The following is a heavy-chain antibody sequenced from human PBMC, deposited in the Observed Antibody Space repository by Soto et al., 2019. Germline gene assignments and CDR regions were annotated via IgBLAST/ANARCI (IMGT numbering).Heavy chain of an antibody. D-gene: IGHD5-18*01. CDR1: GDSVSSNSAA. CDR2: TYYRSKWYN. CDR3: ARVGYSSYYYGMEV. V-gene: IGHV6-1*01. Sequence: SRTLSLTCAISGDSVSSNSAAWNLIRQSPSRGLEWLGRTYYRSKWYNDYAVSVKSRITINPDTSKNQFSLQLNSVTPEDTAVYYCARVGYSSYYYGMEVWGQGTTVTVSS. J-gene: IGHJ6*02.